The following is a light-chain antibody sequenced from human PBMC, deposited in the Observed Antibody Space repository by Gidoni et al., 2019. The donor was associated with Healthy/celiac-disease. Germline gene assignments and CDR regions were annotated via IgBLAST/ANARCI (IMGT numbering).Light chain of an antibody. V-gene: IGKV3-15*01. CDR2: GAS. CDR3: QQYNNWPPLT. J-gene: IGKJ2*01. CDR1: QSVSSN. Sequence: EIVVTQSPATLSVSPRERATLHCRASQSVSSNLAWYQQKPGQAPRLLIYGASTRAAGIPARFSGSGSGTEFTLTISSLQSEDFAVYYCQQYNNWPPLTFGQGTKLEIK.